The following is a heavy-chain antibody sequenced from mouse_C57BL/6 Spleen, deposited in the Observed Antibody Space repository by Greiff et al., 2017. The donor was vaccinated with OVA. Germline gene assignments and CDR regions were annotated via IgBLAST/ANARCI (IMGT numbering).Heavy chain of an antibody. D-gene: IGHD1-1*01. CDR3: ARGYYYGSSPYWYFDV. Sequence: VQLQQSGPELVKPGASVKISCKASGYTFTDYYMNWVKQSHGKSLEWIGDINPNNGGTSYNQKFKGKATLTVDKSSSTAYMELRSLTSEDSAVYYCARGYYYGSSPYWYFDVWGTGTTVTVSS. V-gene: IGHV1-26*01. CDR2: INPNNGGT. J-gene: IGHJ1*03. CDR1: GYTFTDYY.